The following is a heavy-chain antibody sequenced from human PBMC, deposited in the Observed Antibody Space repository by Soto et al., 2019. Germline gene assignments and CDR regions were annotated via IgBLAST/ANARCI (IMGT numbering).Heavy chain of an antibody. CDR2: IYHSGTT. J-gene: IGHJ4*02. D-gene: IGHD5-18*01. V-gene: IGHV4-30-2*01. CDR1: GGVISSGGYS. CDR3: AREGSYGFYFDY. Sequence: PSETLSLTCTVSGGVISSGGYSYTWIRQAPGQGLEWIGYIYHSGTTFYNPSLKSRVTISVHTSKNQFSLKLSSVTAADTAVYYCAREGSYGFYFDYWGQGTLVTVSS.